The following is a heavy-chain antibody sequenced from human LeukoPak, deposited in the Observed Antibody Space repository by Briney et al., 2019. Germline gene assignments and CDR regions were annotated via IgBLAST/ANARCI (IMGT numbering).Heavy chain of an antibody. D-gene: IGHD3-10*01. Sequence: PSETLSLTCTVSGGSISSSSYYWGWIRQPPGKGLEWIGSIYYSGSTYYNPSLKSRVTISVDTPKNQFSLKLSSVTAADTAVYYCARAAGGYWRDFDYWGQGTLVTVSS. J-gene: IGHJ4*02. V-gene: IGHV4-39*07. CDR1: GGSISSSSYY. CDR2: IYYSGST. CDR3: ARAAGGYWRDFDY.